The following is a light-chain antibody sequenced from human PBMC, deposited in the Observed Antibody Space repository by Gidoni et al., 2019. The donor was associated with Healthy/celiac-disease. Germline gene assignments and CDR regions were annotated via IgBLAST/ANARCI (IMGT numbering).Light chain of an antibody. CDR3: QQYGSSPRT. CDR1: QSVSSSY. Sequence: ELVLKTSPGTMSLSPGERATLSCRASQSVSSSYLAWYQQKPGQAPRLLIYGASSRATGIPDRFSGSGSGTDFTLTISRLEPEEFAVYYCQQYGSSPRTFGQGTKVEIK. CDR2: GAS. J-gene: IGKJ1*01. V-gene: IGKV3-20*01.